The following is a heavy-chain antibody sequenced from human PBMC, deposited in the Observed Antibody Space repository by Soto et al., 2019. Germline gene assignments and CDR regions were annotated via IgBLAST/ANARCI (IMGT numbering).Heavy chain of an antibody. J-gene: IGHJ4*02. Sequence: GGSLRLSCEASGFMLSMYWMHWVRQVPGKGPVWVSRINEEGVTTTYADSVKGRFTISRDNDKNTLYLQLDSLRVEDTAMYYCTRGPRPSSSGTGAYWGPGTQVTVSS. CDR1: GFMLSMYW. CDR2: INEEGVTT. CDR3: TRGPRPSSSGTGAY. V-gene: IGHV3-74*03. D-gene: IGHD1-26*01.